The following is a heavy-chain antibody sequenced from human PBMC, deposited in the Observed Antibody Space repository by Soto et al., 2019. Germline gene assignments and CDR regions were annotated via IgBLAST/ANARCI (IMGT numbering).Heavy chain of an antibody. CDR1: GGSFSGYY. Sequence: KSSETLSLTCAVYGGSFSGYYWSWIRQPPGKGLEWIGEINHSGSTNYNPSLKSRVTISVDTSKNQFSLKLSSVTAADTAVYYCARGFYSSSSKPLNWFDPWGQGTLVTVSS. CDR3: ARGFYSSSSKPLNWFDP. CDR2: INHSGST. V-gene: IGHV4-34*01. D-gene: IGHD6-6*01. J-gene: IGHJ5*02.